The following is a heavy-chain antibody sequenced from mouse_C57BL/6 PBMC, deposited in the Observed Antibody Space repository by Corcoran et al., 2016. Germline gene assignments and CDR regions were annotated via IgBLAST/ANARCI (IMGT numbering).Heavy chain of an antibody. Sequence: EVQLQQSGPELVKPGASVKIPCKASGYTFTDYNMDWVKKSHGKSLEWIGDINPNNGGTIYNQKFKGKATLTVDKSSSTAYMELRSLTSEDTAVYYCARGGSIVTPYYAMDYWGQGTSVTVSS. CDR1: GYTFTDYN. CDR2: INPNNGGT. J-gene: IGHJ4*01. D-gene: IGHD2-5*01. CDR3: ARGGSIVTPYYAMDY. V-gene: IGHV1-18*01.